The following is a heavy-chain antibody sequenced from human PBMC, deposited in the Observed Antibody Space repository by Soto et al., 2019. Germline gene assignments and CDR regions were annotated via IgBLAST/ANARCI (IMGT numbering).Heavy chain of an antibody. Sequence: QVQLQESGAGLVKPSQTLFLTCTVSGGSISSGGYYWSWIRQHPGKGLEWIGYIYSSGSPYYNPSLKSRVTISVDTSKNQFSLKLSSVTAADTAVYYCARDVAAAGTFDYWGQGTLVTVSS. CDR2: IYSSGSP. J-gene: IGHJ4*02. V-gene: IGHV4-31*03. CDR3: ARDVAAAGTFDY. CDR1: GGSISSGGYY. D-gene: IGHD6-13*01.